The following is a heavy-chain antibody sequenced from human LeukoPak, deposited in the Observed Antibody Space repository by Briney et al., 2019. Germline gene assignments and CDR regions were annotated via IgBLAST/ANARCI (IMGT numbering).Heavy chain of an antibody. Sequence: PGGSLRLSCAASGFTFSIYAMSWGRQAPGKGLQWVSSITSSGDGTYYADSVKGRFTISRDKSENMLYLQMNSLRVEDTAVYFCAKDRPNYYGSNGHYYRRDGDYWGQGTLVTVSS. V-gene: IGHV3-23*01. CDR3: AKDRPNYYGSNGHYYRRDGDY. CDR2: ITSSGDGT. J-gene: IGHJ4*02. D-gene: IGHD3-22*01. CDR1: GFTFSIYA.